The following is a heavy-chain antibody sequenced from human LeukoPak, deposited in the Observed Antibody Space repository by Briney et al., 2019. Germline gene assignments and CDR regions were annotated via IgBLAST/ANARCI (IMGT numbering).Heavy chain of an antibody. J-gene: IGHJ5*02. D-gene: IGHD2-15*01. CDR3: ARDRYCSGGNCYSGFDP. V-gene: IGHV3-48*02. CDR1: GFTFSSYW. Sequence: GGSLRLSCAASGFTFSSYWMSWVRQAPGKGLEWISYISSSGNTLHYADSVKGRFTISRDNAKNSLSLQMNSLRDEDTALYYCARDRYCSGGNCYSGFDPWGQGTLVTVSS. CDR2: ISSSGNTL.